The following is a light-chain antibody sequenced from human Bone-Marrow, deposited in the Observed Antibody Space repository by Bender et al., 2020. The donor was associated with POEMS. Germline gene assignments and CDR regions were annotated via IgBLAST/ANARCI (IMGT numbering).Light chain of an antibody. J-gene: IGLJ3*02. Sequence: SYELTQPPSVSVSPGQTARITCSGDALPKKYAYWYQQKSGQAPVLVTYEDSQRPSGIPERFSASSSGTMATLTISGAQAEDEAVYYCYSTDTSGVFGGGTKLTVL. V-gene: IGLV3-10*01. CDR1: ALPKKY. CDR3: YSTDTSGV. CDR2: EDS.